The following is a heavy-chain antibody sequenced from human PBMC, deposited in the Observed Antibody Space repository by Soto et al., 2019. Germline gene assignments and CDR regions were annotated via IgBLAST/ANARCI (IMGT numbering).Heavy chain of an antibody. D-gene: IGHD5-18*01. CDR2: VIPLFDTA. CDR1: GGIFTNNA. J-gene: IGHJ6*02. CDR3: ATGGHNDGYNFYHGMDV. V-gene: IGHV1-69*06. Sequence: QVQVVQSGAEVKTPGSSVKVSCKVSGGIFTNNAISWVRQAPGQGLEWLGGVIPLFDTAYYAQIFRGRLRISADRATTTAYMELSGLTSADTAVYFCATGGHNDGYNFYHGMDVWGQGTTVTVS.